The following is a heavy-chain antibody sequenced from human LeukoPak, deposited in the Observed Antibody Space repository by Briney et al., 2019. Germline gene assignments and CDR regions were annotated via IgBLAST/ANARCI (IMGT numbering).Heavy chain of an antibody. V-gene: IGHV3-23*01. CDR3: VRRAGAYSHPYDY. D-gene: IGHD4/OR15-4a*01. CDR2: ISGSGGST. CDR1: GFTFGDYA. Sequence: PGRSLRLSCTASGFTFGDYAMSWVRQAPGKGLEWVSAISGSGGSTYYADSVKGRFTISRDNSKNTLYLQMNSLRAEDTAVYYCVRRAGAYSHPYDYWGQGTLVTVSS. J-gene: IGHJ4*02.